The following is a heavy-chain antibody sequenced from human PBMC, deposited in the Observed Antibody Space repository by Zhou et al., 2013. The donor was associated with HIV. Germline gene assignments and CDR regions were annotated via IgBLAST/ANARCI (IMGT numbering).Heavy chain of an antibody. Sequence: QVQLVQSGAEVKKPGASVKVSCKASGYTFTSYYMHWVRQAPGQGLEWMGIINPSGGSTSYAQKFQGRVTMTRDTSTSTVYMELSSLRSEDTAVYYCAREVAAAAGTPYFDYWGQGTLVTVSS. J-gene: IGHJ4*02. CDR1: GYTFTSYY. CDR2: INPSGGST. V-gene: IGHV1-46*01. D-gene: IGHD6-13*01. CDR3: AREVAAAAGTPYFDY.